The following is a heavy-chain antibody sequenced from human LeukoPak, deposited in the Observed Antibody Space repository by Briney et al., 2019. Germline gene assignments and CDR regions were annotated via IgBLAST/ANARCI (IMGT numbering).Heavy chain of an antibody. D-gene: IGHD6-13*01. CDR2: IKQDGSEK. CDR1: GFTFSSYW. CDR3: ARDAAAAGTYYFDY. Sequence: PGGSLRLSCAASGFTFSSYWMSWVRQAPGKGLEWVANIKQDGSEKYYLDSVKGRFTISRDNAKNSLYLQMNSLRAEDTAVYYCARDAAAAGTYYFDYWGQGTLVTVSS. V-gene: IGHV3-7*01. J-gene: IGHJ4*02.